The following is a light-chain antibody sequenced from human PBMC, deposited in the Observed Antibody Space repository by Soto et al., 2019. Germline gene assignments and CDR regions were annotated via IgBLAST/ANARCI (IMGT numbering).Light chain of an antibody. CDR3: MQRIEFPLT. CDR1: QSLLDSDDGNTY. Sequence: DFVMTQSPVSLSVTPGEPASISCRSSQSLLDSDDGNTYLDWYLQKPGQSPQLLIYTVSYRASGVPDRFSGSGSGTDFTLKISRVEAEDVGVYYCMQRIEFPLTFGGGTKVEIK. CDR2: TVS. J-gene: IGKJ4*01. V-gene: IGKV2-40*01.